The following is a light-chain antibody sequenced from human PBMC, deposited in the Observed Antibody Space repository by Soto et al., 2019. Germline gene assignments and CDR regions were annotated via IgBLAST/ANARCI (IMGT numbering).Light chain of an antibody. V-gene: IGKV3-15*01. J-gene: IGKJ4*01. CDR1: QSVSSN. Sequence: EIVMTQSPATLSVSPGERATLSCRASQSVSSNLAWYQQKPGQAPRLLMYGASTRATGIPARFSGSGSGTEFTLTISSLQSEDFAVYYCQQYTNWPPVTFGGGTKVEIK. CDR3: QQYTNWPPVT. CDR2: GAS.